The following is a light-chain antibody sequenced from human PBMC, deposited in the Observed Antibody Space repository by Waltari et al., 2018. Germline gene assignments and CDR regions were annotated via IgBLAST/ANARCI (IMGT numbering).Light chain of an antibody. V-gene: IGKV1-39*01. J-gene: IGKJ2*01. CDR3: QQTYNTPHN. Sequence: DIQMTQSPSSLSVSVGDRVTITCRASQNIFGYLNWYQQKIGKAPNLLIFGASSLQSGVPSRFSGSGSGTEFTLTITSLQPEDFAFYYCQQTYNTPHNFGQGTKLEIK. CDR1: QNIFGY. CDR2: GAS.